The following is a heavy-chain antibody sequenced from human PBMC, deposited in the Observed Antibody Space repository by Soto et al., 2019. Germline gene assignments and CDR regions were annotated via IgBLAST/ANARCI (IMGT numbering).Heavy chain of an antibody. CDR3: ARDPSYYGSGSYFDY. V-gene: IGHV4-59*01. Sequence: SETLSLTCTVSGGSISSYYWSWIRQPPGKGLEWIGYIYYSGSTNYNPSLKSRVTISVDTSKNQFSLKLSSVTAADTAVYYCARDPSYYGSGSYFDYWGQGTLVTVSS. CDR1: GGSISSYY. J-gene: IGHJ4*02. CDR2: IYYSGST. D-gene: IGHD3-10*01.